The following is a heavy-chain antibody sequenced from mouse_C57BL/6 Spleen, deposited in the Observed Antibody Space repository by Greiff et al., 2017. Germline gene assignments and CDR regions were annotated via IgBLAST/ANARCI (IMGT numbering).Heavy chain of an antibody. J-gene: IGHJ3*01. CDR1: GFTFSSYT. V-gene: IGHV5-9*01. CDR2: ISGGGGNT. Sequence: EVQGVESGGGLVKPGGSLKLSCAASGFTFSSYTMSWVRQTPEKRLEWVATISGGGGNTYYPDSVKGRFTISRDNAKNTQYLQMSSLGSEDTAWYYCAGLVAYWGQGTLVTVSA. CDR3: AGLVAY.